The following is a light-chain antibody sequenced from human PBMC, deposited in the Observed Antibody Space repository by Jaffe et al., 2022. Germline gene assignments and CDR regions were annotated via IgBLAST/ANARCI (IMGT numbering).Light chain of an antibody. CDR1: NIGSKS. V-gene: IGLV3-21*04. J-gene: IGLJ1*01. Sequence: SYVLTQPPSVSVAPGKTARITCGGNNIGSKSVHWYQQKPGQAPVLVIYYDSDRPSGIPERFSGSNSGNTATLTISRVEAGDEADYYCQVWDSSSDPPLYVFGTGTKVTVL. CDR3: QVWDSSSDPPLYV. CDR2: YDS.